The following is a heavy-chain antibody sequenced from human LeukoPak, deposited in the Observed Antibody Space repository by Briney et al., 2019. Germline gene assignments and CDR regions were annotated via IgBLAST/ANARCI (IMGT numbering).Heavy chain of an antibody. Sequence: GGSLRLSCAASGFTFSNYGMHWVRQAPGKGLGWVAFIWYDGINKYYADSVKGRFTISRDNSKNTVYLQMNSLRAEDTAVYYCARGLDNYGSGSSDWGQGTLVTVSS. CDR3: ARGLDNYGSGSSD. CDR2: IWYDGINK. D-gene: IGHD3-10*01. CDR1: GFTFSNYG. V-gene: IGHV3-30*02. J-gene: IGHJ4*02.